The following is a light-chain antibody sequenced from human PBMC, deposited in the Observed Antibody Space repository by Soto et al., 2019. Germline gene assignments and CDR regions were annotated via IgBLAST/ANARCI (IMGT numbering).Light chain of an antibody. V-gene: IGLV4-69*01. Sequence: QPVLTQSPSASASLGASVKLTCTLSSGHSNYVIAWHQQQPEKGPRYLMKLNSDGSHSKGDGIPDRFSGSSSGAERYLTISSLQSEDEADYYCQTWDTGIRVFGGGTKVT. CDR2: LNSDGSH. J-gene: IGLJ2*01. CDR1: SGHSNYV. CDR3: QTWDTGIRV.